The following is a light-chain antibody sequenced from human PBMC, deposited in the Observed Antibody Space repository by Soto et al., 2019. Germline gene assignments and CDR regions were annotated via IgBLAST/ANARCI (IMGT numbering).Light chain of an antibody. Sequence: DIQMTQAPSSLSASVGDRVTITCRASQSISNYLKWYQQKPGKATKLLIYAASSLQSGVPSRFSGSGSGTDFTLTISSLQPEDFATYYCQQSYSTPYTFGQGTKLEIK. V-gene: IGKV1-39*01. CDR1: QSISNY. CDR2: AAS. J-gene: IGKJ2*01. CDR3: QQSYSTPYT.